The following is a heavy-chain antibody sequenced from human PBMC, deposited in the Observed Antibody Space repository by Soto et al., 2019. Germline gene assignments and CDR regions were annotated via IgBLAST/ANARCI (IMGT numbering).Heavy chain of an antibody. CDR1: GFTFSSYE. J-gene: IGHJ4*02. CDR2: ISSAGDSS. CDR3: ARVYCSTTTCHVQAFDS. D-gene: IGHD2-2*01. Sequence: GGSLRLSCAASGFTFSSYEMNWVRQAPGKGLEWVSYISSAGDSSYYADSVKSRFTISRDNAKNSLYLQMNSLRVEDTAVYYCARVYCSTTTCHVQAFDSWGQGTLVTVSS. V-gene: IGHV3-48*03.